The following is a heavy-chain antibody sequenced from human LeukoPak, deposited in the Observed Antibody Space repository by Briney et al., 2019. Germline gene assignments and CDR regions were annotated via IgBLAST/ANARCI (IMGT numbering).Heavy chain of an antibody. CDR1: GFTFSNAW. D-gene: IGHD6-19*01. V-gene: IGHV3-21*01. CDR2: ISSSSSYI. J-gene: IGHJ4*02. CDR3: ARDYEYSSGWYEGEDY. Sequence: PGGSLRLSCAASGFTFSNAWMSWVRQAPGKGLEWVSSISSSSSYIYYADSVKGRFTISRDNAKNSLYLQMNSLRAEDTAVYYCARDYEYSSGWYEGEDYWGQGTLVTVSS.